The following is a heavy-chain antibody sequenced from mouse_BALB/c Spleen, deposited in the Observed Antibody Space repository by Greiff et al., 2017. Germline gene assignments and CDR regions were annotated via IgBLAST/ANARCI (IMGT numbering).Heavy chain of an antibody. J-gene: IGHJ2*01. CDR2: IDPANGNT. D-gene: IGHD1-1*01. CDR3: AHHYYGSLDY. Sequence: VQLQQSGAELVKPGASVKLSCTASGFNIKDTYMHWVKQRPEQGLEWIGRIDPANGNTKYDPKFQGKATITADTSSNTAYLQLSSLTSEDTAVYYCAHHYYGSLDYWGQGTTLTVSS. V-gene: IGHV14-3*02. CDR1: GFNIKDTY.